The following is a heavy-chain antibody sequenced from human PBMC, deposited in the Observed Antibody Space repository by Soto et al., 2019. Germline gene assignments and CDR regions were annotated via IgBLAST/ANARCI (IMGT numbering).Heavy chain of an antibody. D-gene: IGHD2-2*01. CDR1: GGSFSGYY. Sequence: QVQLQQWGAGLLKPSETLSLTCAVYGGSFSGYYWSWIRQPPGKGLSWIGEINHSGSNNYNPSLKGRVTRSVDTSKNQCSLKLSSVTAADTAVYYCARARYCTSSSCPGYFQHWGQGTLVTVSS. V-gene: IGHV4-34*01. CDR2: INHSGSN. CDR3: ARARYCTSSSCPGYFQH. J-gene: IGHJ1*01.